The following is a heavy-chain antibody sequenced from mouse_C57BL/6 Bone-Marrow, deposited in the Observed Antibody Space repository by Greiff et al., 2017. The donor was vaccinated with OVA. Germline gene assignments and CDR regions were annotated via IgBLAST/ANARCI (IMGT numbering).Heavy chain of an antibody. CDR1: GYTFTSYW. D-gene: IGHD1-1*02. CDR2: IYPGSGST. Sequence: QVQLQQPGAELVKPGASVKMSCKASGYTFTSYWLTWVKQRPGQGLEWIGDIYPGSGSTNYNEKFKSKATLTVDTSSSTAYMQLSSLTSEDSAVYYCARAGGPYGPFYFDYWGQGTTLTVSS. J-gene: IGHJ2*01. V-gene: IGHV1-55*01. CDR3: ARAGGPYGPFYFDY.